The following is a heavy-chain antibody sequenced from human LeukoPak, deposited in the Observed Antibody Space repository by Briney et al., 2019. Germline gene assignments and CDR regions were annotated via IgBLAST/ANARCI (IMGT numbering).Heavy chain of an antibody. D-gene: IGHD6-19*01. Sequence: PGGSLRLSCAASGFTFSSYSMNWVRQAPGKGLEWVSYISSSSSTIYYADSVKGRFTISRDNAKNSLYLQMNSLRAEDTAVYYCARDYLDSSGWETPTSWGQGTLVTVSS. CDR3: ARDYLDSSGWETPTS. J-gene: IGHJ5*02. V-gene: IGHV3-48*01. CDR2: ISSSSSTI. CDR1: GFTFSSYS.